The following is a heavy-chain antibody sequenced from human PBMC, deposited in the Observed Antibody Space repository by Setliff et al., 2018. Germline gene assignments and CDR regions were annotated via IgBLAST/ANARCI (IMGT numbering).Heavy chain of an antibody. CDR2: ISAYYGNT. CDR3: ARDRGYNFWSGYFVKDYFDY. D-gene: IGHD3-3*01. V-gene: IGHV1-18*01. Sequence: GASVKVSCKASGYTFTSYGISWVRQAPGQGLEWMGWISAYYGNTNYAQKLQGRVTMTTDTSTSTAYMELRSLRSDDTAVYYCARDRGYNFWSGYFVKDYFDYWGQGTLVTVSS. CDR1: GYTFTSYG. J-gene: IGHJ4*02.